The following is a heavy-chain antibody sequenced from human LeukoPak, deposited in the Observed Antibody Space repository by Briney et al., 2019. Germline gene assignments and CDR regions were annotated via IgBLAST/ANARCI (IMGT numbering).Heavy chain of an antibody. D-gene: IGHD3-22*01. CDR3: ARGGAGYYDSSGYYYNY. J-gene: IGHJ4*02. V-gene: IGHV3-21*01. CDR1: GFTFRDYW. CDR2: ISSSSSYI. Sequence: PGGSLRLSCAASGFTFRDYWMNWVRQAPGKGLEWVSSISSSSSYIYYADSVKGRFTISRDNAKNSLYLQMNSLRAEDTAVYYCARGGAGYYDSSGYYYNYWGQGTLVTVSS.